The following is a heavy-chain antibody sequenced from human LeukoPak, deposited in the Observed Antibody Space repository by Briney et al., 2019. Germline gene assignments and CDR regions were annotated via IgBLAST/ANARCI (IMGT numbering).Heavy chain of an antibody. CDR3: AGGSGYYSYYFDY. CDR2: IYYSGST. V-gene: IGHV4-59*12. D-gene: IGHD3-22*01. J-gene: IGHJ4*02. CDR1: GGSISGYY. Sequence: SETLSLTCTVSGGSISGYYWSWIRQPPGKGLEWIGYIYYSGSTSYNPSLKGRVTTSIDTSQKQFSLKPSSVTAADTAVYYCAGGSGYYSYYFDYWGQGTLVTVSS.